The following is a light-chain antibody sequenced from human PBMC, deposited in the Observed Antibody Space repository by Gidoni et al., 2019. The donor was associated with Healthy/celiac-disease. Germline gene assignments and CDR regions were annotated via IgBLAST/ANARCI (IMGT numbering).Light chain of an antibody. CDR3: MQDTHWPCS. J-gene: IGKJ2*04. CDR1: QSLVSSDGSSF. Sequence: DVVMTQSPLSLPVTLGQPASISCRSSQSLVSSDGSSFLNWFQQRPGQSPRRLIYKVSNRDSGVPDRFSGSGSGTDFTLKISRVEAEDVGIYYCMQDTHWPCSFGQGTRLEIK. CDR2: KVS. V-gene: IGKV2-30*01.